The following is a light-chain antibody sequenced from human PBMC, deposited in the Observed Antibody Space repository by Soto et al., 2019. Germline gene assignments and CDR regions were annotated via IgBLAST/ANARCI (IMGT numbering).Light chain of an antibody. Sequence: DIVMTQSPLSLPVTPGEPASISCRSSQSLLHSNGYNYLDWYLQKPGQSPQLLIYLGSNRASGVPPRFSGSGSGTDFTLTISSLQSEDFAVYFCRQYTNWPQNFGQGTKLEIK. CDR2: LGS. V-gene: IGKV2-28*01. CDR1: QSLLHSNGYNY. CDR3: RQYTNWPQN. J-gene: IGKJ2*01.